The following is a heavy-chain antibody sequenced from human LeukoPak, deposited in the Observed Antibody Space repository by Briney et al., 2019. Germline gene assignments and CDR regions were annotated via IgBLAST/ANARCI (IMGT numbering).Heavy chain of an antibody. Sequence: GESLQISCKGSGSIFTSYWIGWVRPLPGKGVEWMGIIYPGDSDTKYSPSFQGQVTISADKSISTAYLQWSSLKASDTAMYYCARRLGSYYVSDYWGQGTLVTVSS. CDR1: GSIFTSYW. CDR3: ARRLGSYYVSDY. J-gene: IGHJ4*02. D-gene: IGHD1-26*01. V-gene: IGHV5-51*01. CDR2: IYPGDSDT.